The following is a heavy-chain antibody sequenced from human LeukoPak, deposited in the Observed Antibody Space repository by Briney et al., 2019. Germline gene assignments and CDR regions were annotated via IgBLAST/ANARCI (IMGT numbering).Heavy chain of an antibody. CDR3: ARTARYYDILTGFTFDY. CDR1: GFSLSTSGMC. J-gene: IGHJ4*02. Sequence: SGPALVKPTQTLTLTCTFSGFSLSTSGMCVSWIRQPPGKALEWLARIDWDDDKYYSTSLKTRLTISKDTSKNQVVLTMTNMDPVDTATYCCARTARYYDILTGFTFDYWGQGTLVTVSS. V-gene: IGHV2-70*11. D-gene: IGHD3-9*01. CDR2: IDWDDDK.